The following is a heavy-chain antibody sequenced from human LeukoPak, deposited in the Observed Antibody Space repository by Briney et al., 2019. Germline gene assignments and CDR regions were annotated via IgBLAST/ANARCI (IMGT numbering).Heavy chain of an antibody. J-gene: IGHJ4*02. CDR2: INHSGST. Sequence: SETLSLTCAVYGGSFSGYYWSWIRQPPGKGLEWIGEINHSGSTNYNPALKSRVTISVDTSKNQFSLKLSSVTAADTAVYYWARRRGITARPGYFDYWGQGTLVTVSS. CDR1: GGSFSGYY. D-gene: IGHD6-6*01. V-gene: IGHV4-34*01. CDR3: ARRRGITARPGYFDY.